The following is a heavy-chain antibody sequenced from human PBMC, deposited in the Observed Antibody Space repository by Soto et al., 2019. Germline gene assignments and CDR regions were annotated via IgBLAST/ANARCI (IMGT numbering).Heavy chain of an antibody. CDR2: IYYSGST. V-gene: IGHV4-31*03. J-gene: IGHJ6*02. CDR1: GGSISSGGYY. Sequence: PSETLSLTCTVSGGSISSGGYYWSWIRQHSGKGLEWIGYIYYSGSTYYNPSLKSRVTISVDTSKNQFSLRLSSVTAADTAVYYYAREIVVPAAIPYYYYGMDVWGQGTTVTVSS. D-gene: IGHD2-2*02. CDR3: AREIVVPAAIPYYYYGMDV.